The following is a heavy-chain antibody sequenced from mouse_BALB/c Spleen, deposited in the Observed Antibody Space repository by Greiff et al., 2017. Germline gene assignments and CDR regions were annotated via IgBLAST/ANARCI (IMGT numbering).Heavy chain of an antibody. CDR1: GFTFSNYW. J-gene: IGHJ2*01. CDR2: IRLKSNNYAT. Sequence: EVKLVESGGGLVQPGGSMKLSCVASGFTFSNYWMNWVRQSPEKGLEWVAEIRLKSNNYATHYAESVKGRFTISRDDSKSSVYLQMNNLRAEDTGIYYCTSTGQGYCDYWGQGTTLTVSS. CDR3: TSTGQGYCDY. V-gene: IGHV6-6*02. D-gene: IGHD4-1*02.